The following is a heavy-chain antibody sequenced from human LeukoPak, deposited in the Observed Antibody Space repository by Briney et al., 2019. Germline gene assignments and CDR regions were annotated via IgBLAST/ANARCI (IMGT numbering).Heavy chain of an antibody. CDR1: GFTFSSYS. J-gene: IGHJ6*03. CDR3: ARRPYYDFWSGYGYYYYYYYMDV. CDR2: ISSSSSTI. Sequence: PGGSLRLSCAASGFTFSSYSMNWVRQAPGKGLEWVSYISSSSSTIYYADSVKGRFTISRDNAKNSLYLQMNSLRAEDTAVYYCARRPYYDFWSGYGYYYYYYYMDVWGKGTTVTVSS. V-gene: IGHV3-48*01. D-gene: IGHD3-3*01.